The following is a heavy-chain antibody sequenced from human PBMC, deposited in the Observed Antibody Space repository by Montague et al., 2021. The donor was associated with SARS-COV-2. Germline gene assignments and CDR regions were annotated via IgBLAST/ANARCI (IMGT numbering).Heavy chain of an antibody. V-gene: IGHV3-48*03. CDR1: GFTFSNYD. CDR3: TRDYRSVVGDGLDI. J-gene: IGHJ3*02. D-gene: IGHD3-16*02. CDR2: ISTSAYTT. Sequence: RLSCAASGFTFSNYDMNWVRQAPEKGPEWISYISTSAYTTSYAGSVKGRFTISRDNGKNSLYLQMNSLRVEDTAVYYCTRDYRSVVGDGLDIWGQGTKVTVSS.